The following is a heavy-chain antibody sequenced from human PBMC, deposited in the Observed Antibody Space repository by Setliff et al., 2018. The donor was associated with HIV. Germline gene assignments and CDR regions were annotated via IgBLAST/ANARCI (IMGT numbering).Heavy chain of an antibody. CDR2: ISYDGSNK. V-gene: IGHV3-30*14. J-gene: IGHJ4*02. CDR1: GFTFSYYR. Sequence: GGSLRLSCEVSGFTFSYYRMHWVRQAPGKGLEWVAVISYDGSNKYYADSVKGRVTLSRDNSKNTLYLQMNSLRPEDTAVYYCARVRLYNNALEYWGQGTLVTVSS. CDR3: ARVRLYNNALEY. D-gene: IGHD1-1*01.